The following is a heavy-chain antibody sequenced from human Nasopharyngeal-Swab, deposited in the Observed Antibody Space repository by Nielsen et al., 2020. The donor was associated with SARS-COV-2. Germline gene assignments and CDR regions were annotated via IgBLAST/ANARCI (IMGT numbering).Heavy chain of an antibody. D-gene: IGHD4-17*01. Sequence: GGSLRLSCKGSGYSFTSYWIGWVRQMPGKGLEWMGIIYPGDSDTRYSPSFQGQVTISADKSISTAYLQWSSLKASDTAMYYCARPVSTTVTTTYFDYWGQGTLVTVSS. CDR1: GYSFTSYW. CDR3: ARPVSTTVTTTYFDY. V-gene: IGHV5-51*01. J-gene: IGHJ4*02. CDR2: IYPGDSDT.